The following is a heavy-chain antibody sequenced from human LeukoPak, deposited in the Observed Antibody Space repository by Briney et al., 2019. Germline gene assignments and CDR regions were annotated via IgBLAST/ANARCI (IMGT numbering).Heavy chain of an antibody. J-gene: IGHJ4*02. D-gene: IGHD2-2*01. Sequence: SETLSLTCTVSGGSISSSSYYWGWIRQPPGKGLEWIGSIYYSGSTYYNPSLKSRVTISVDTSKNQFSLKLSSVTAADTAVYYCASLIGYCSSTSCRGGFDYWGQGTLVTVSS. V-gene: IGHV4-39*07. CDR2: IYYSGST. CDR3: ASLIGYCSSTSCRGGFDY. CDR1: GGSISSSSYY.